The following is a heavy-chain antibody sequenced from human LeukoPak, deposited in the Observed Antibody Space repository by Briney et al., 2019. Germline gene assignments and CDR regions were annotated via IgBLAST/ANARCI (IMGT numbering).Heavy chain of an antibody. CDR2: IYYSGST. CDR3: ARVFAGDSSGYPSYNWFDP. V-gene: IGHV4-59*08. J-gene: IGHJ5*02. CDR1: GGSISSYY. D-gene: IGHD3-22*01. Sequence: PSQTLSLTCTVSGGSISSYYWSWIRQPPGKGLEWIGYIYYSGSTYYNPSLKSRVTISVDTSKNQFSLKLSSVTAADTAVYYCARVFAGDSSGYPSYNWFDPWGQGTLVTVSS.